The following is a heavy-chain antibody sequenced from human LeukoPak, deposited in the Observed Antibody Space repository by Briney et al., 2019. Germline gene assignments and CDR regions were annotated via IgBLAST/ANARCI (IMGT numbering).Heavy chain of an antibody. CDR3: ARGQEYYYDSSGYPAY. Sequence: SGTLSLTCAVSGGSISSGNWWSWVRQPPGKGLEWIGEIYHSGSTNYNPSLKSRVTISVDTSKNQFSLKLSSVTAADTAVYYCARGQEYYYDSSGYPAYWGQGTLVTVSS. CDR1: GGSISSGNW. D-gene: IGHD3-22*01. J-gene: IGHJ4*02. V-gene: IGHV4-4*02. CDR2: IYHSGST.